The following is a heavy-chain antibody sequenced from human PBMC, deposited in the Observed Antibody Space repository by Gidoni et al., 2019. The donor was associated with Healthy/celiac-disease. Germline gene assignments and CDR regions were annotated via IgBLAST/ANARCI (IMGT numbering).Heavy chain of an antibody. D-gene: IGHD3-22*01. CDR2: IWYDGSNK. CDR1: GFTFRSYG. Sequence: QVQLVESGGGVVQPGRSLRLSCAASGFTFRSYGMHWVRQAPGKGLEWVAVIWYDGSNKYYADSVKGRFTISRDNSKNTLYLKMNSLRAEDTAVYYCARDGNYYDSSGYRGGFFDYWGQGTLVTVSS. V-gene: IGHV3-33*01. J-gene: IGHJ4*02. CDR3: ARDGNYYDSSGYRGGFFDY.